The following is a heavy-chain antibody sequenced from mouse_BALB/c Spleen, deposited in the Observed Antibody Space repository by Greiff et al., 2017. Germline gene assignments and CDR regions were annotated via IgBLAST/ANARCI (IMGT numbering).Heavy chain of an antibody. Sequence: VQLQQSGAELVKPGASVKLSCTASGFNIKDTYMHWVKQRPEQGLEWIGRIDPANGNTKYDPKFQGKATITADTSSNTAYLQLSSLTSEDTAVYYCAFHRYDEFDYWGQGTTLTVSS. D-gene: IGHD2-14*01. CDR2: IDPANGNT. J-gene: IGHJ2*01. CDR1: GFNIKDTY. CDR3: AFHRYDEFDY. V-gene: IGHV14-3*02.